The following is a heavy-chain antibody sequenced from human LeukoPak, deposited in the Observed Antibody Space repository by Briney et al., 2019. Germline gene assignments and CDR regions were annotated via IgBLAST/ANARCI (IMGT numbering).Heavy chain of an antibody. D-gene: IGHD3-3*01. CDR3: ARGDRFLGLDAFDI. CDR1: GYTFTGYY. V-gene: IGHV1-2*02. J-gene: IGHJ3*02. CDR2: INPNSGGT. Sequence: WASVKVSCKASGYTFTGYYMHWVRQAPGQGLEWTGWINPNSGGTNYAQKFQGRVTMTRDTSISTAYMELRSLRSDDTAVYYCARGDRFLGLDAFDIWGQGTMVTVSS.